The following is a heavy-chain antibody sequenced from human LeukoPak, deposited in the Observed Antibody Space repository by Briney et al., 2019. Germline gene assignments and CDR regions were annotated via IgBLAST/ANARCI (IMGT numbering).Heavy chain of an antibody. CDR1: GFAFSSFG. CDR2: IWYDGTNK. Sequence: GGSLRLSCAASGFAFSSFGMHLVRQAPGKGLEWVAVIWYDGTNKYYADSVKGRFTISRDNSKNTLYLQMNSLRAEDTAVYYCARATVTRWFDPWGQGTLVTVSS. V-gene: IGHV3-33*01. D-gene: IGHD4-17*01. CDR3: ARATVTRWFDP. J-gene: IGHJ5*02.